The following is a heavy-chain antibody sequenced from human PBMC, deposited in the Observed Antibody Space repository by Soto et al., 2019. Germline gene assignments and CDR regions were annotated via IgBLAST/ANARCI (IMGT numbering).Heavy chain of an antibody. D-gene: IGHD6-13*01. Sequence: GGSLRLSCAASGFTFSSHWMHWVRQAPGKGLVWVSRIKSDGSITAYADSVKGRFTISRDNAKNTLYLQMNSVRAEDTAVYYCARNGGAAACDYWGQGTLVTVSS. J-gene: IGHJ4*02. CDR2: IKSDGSIT. CDR3: ARNGGAAACDY. CDR1: GFTFSSHW. V-gene: IGHV3-74*01.